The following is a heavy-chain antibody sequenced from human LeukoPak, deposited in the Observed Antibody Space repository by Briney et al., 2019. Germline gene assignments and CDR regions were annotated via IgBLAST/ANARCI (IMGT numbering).Heavy chain of an antibody. CDR2: IYYSGST. D-gene: IGHD2-15*01. J-gene: IGHJ4*02. CDR3: ATQPGKAAFFDY. Sequence: SETLSLTCTVSGVSISSYYWSWIRQPPGKGLEWIGYIYYSGSTNYNPSPKSRVTISVDTSKNQFSLKLSSVTAADTAVYYCATQPGKAAFFDYWGQGTLVTVSS. CDR1: GVSISSYY. V-gene: IGHV4-59*01.